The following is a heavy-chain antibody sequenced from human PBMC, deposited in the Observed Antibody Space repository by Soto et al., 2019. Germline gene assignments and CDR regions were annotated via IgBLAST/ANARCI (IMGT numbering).Heavy chain of an antibody. CDR2: VYYTGIA. D-gene: IGHD4-17*01. V-gene: IGHV4-59*08. Sequence: SETLSLTCTVSGGSLTSYYWSWIRQPPGKGLEWIGFVYYTGIARYNPSLKSRVTISVDTSKNQFSLKLSSVTAADTAVYYCARHPTVTAYYFDYWGQGTLVTVSS. CDR1: GGSLTSYY. CDR3: ARHPTVTAYYFDY. J-gene: IGHJ4*02.